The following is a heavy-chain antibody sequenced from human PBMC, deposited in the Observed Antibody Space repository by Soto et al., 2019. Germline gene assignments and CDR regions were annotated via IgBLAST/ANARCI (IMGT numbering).Heavy chain of an antibody. V-gene: IGHV1-8*01. CDR2: MDPNSGNT. Sequence: ASVKVSCKASGYSFSDYDINWVRQATGQGPEWMGWMDPNSGNTGYAQKFQGRVTMTRNTSINTAYMELSSLGSEDTAVYYCARDNRYNWNDEGWFDPWGQGTLVTVSS. CDR1: GYSFSDYD. D-gene: IGHD1-20*01. CDR3: ARDNRYNWNDEGWFDP. J-gene: IGHJ5*02.